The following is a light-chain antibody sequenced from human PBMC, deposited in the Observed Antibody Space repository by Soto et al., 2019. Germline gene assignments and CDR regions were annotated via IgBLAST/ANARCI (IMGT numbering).Light chain of an antibody. CDR1: QGIRND. J-gene: IGKJ1*01. Sequence: DIQLTQSPSSLSASVGDRVTVTCRASQGIRNDLGWYQQKPGKAPKRLIYEASTLQSGVPSRFSGSGSGTDFTLTISSLQSEDFAVYYCQQYDNWPWTFGQGTKVDIK. CDR2: EAS. V-gene: IGKV1-17*01. CDR3: QQYDNWPWT.